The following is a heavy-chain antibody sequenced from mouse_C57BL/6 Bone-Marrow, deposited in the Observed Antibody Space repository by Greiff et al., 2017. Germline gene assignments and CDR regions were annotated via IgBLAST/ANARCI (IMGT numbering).Heavy chain of an antibody. CDR1: GYTFTDYY. Sequence: EVQLQQSGPELVKPGASVKISCKASGYTFTDYYMNWVKQSHGKSLEWIGDINPNNGGTSYNQKFKGKATLTVDKSSSTAYMELRSLTSEDSAVYYWARARWLLGRVYFDYWGQGTTLTVSS. CDR3: ARARWLLGRVYFDY. D-gene: IGHD2-3*01. J-gene: IGHJ2*01. CDR2: INPNNGGT. V-gene: IGHV1-26*01.